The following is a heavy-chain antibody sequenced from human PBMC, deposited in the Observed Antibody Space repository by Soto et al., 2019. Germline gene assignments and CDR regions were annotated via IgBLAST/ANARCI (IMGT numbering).Heavy chain of an antibody. CDR3: ARGGTPMDN. CDR1: GYTFTTYY. Sequence: ASVKVSCKASGYTFTTYYMHWVRQAPGQGLEWMGIINPCSGTTSYAQKFQGRVTMTTDTSTSTVYMEVSSLRSDDTAVYYCARGGTPMDNWGQGTLVTV. D-gene: IGHD3-16*01. J-gene: IGHJ4*02. V-gene: IGHV1-46*01. CDR2: INPCSGTT.